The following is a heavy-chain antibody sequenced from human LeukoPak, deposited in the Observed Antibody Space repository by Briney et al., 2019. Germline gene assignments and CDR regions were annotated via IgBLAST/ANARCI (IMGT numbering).Heavy chain of an antibody. D-gene: IGHD5-12*01. CDR3: ARDPSFYSGYFNYFDY. Sequence: SETLSLTCTVSGGSFSSGIYYWGWLRQPPGMGLESNGNIYYSGSTNYNPSLKSRVTISVDTSNNQFSLKLSSVTAADTAVYYCARDPSFYSGYFNYFDYWGQGTLVTVSS. CDR2: IYYSGST. V-gene: IGHV4-61*01. CDR1: GGSFSSGIYY. J-gene: IGHJ4*02.